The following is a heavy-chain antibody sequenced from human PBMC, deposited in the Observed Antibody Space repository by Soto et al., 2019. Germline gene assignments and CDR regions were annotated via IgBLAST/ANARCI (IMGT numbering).Heavy chain of an antibody. J-gene: IGHJ2*01. CDR2: IYYSGST. Sequence: NPSETLSLTCTVSGGSISSGDYYWSWIRQPPGKGLEWIGYIYYSGSTYYNPSLKSRVTISVDTSKNQFSLKLSSVTAADTAVYYCARETTVTDWYFDLWGRGTLVTVSS. D-gene: IGHD4-17*01. CDR1: GGSISSGDYY. CDR3: ARETTVTDWYFDL. V-gene: IGHV4-30-4*01.